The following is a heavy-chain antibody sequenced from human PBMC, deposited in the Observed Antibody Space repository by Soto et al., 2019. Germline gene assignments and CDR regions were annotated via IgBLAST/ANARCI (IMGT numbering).Heavy chain of an antibody. CDR2: IYYSGST. CDR1: GCSICSGDYY. J-gene: IGHJ4*02. V-gene: IGHV4-30-4*01. D-gene: IGHD3-16*02. Sequence: SETLSLSCTVSGCSICSGDYYWSWIRQPPGKGLEWIGYIYYSGSTYYNPSLKSRVTISVDTSKNQFSLKLSSVTAADTAVYYCARATHMITFGGVIVTFDYWGQGTLVTVSS. CDR3: ARATHMITFGGVIVTFDY.